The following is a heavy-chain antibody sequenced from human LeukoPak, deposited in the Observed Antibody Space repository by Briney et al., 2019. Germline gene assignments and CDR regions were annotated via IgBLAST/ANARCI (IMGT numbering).Heavy chain of an antibody. Sequence: SETLSLTCTVSGGSISSGGYYWSWIRQHPGKGLEWIGYIYYSGSTYYNPSLKSRVTISVDTSKNQFSLKLSSVTAAGTAVYYCARGYYDILTGYRYFDYWGQGTLVTVSS. J-gene: IGHJ4*02. V-gene: IGHV4-31*03. CDR2: IYYSGST. CDR3: ARGYYDILTGYRYFDY. CDR1: GGSISSGGYY. D-gene: IGHD3-9*01.